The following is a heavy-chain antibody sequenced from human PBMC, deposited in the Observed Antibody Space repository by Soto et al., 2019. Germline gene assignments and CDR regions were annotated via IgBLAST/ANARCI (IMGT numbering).Heavy chain of an antibody. CDR2: IYYSGST. Sequence: QVQLQESGPGLVKPSETLSLTCTVSGGSISSYYCSWIRQPPGKGLEWIGYIYYSGSTNYNPSLKSRVTISVDTSKNQFSLKLSSVTAADTAVYYCARGDAFDIWGQGTMVTVSS. CDR3: ARGDAFDI. J-gene: IGHJ3*02. CDR1: GGSISSYY. V-gene: IGHV4-59*08.